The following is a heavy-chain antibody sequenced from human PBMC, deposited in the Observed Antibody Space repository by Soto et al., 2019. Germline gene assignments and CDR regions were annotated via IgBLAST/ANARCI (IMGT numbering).Heavy chain of an antibody. CDR3: AREDILTGYYTFDY. D-gene: IGHD3-9*01. CDR2: IIPILGIA. Sequence: SVKVSCKASGGTFSSYTISWVRQAPGQGLEWMGRIIPILGIANYAQKFQGRVTITADKSTSTAYMELSSLRPEDTAVYYCAREDILTGYYTFDYWGQGTLVTVSS. CDR1: GGTFSSYT. V-gene: IGHV1-69*04. J-gene: IGHJ4*02.